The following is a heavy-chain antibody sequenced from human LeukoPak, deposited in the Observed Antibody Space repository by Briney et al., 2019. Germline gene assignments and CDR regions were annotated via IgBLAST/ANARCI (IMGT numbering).Heavy chain of an antibody. CDR3: VRDLILVWTPGDDFDF. Sequence: GGSLRLSCAASGFAFSAYWMHWVRQAPGKGLEWVSRINEDATTITYADSVKGRFIISRDNSKKSLYLQMNNLRAEDTAVYYCVRDLILVWTPGDDFDFWGQGTLVIVSS. CDR2: INEDATTI. V-gene: IGHV3-74*01. CDR1: GFAFSAYW. D-gene: IGHD3-16*01. J-gene: IGHJ4*02.